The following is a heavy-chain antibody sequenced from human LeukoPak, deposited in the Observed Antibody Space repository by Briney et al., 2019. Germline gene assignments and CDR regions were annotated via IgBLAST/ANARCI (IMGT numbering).Heavy chain of an antibody. V-gene: IGHV4-38-2*01. CDR3: ARHFSRGWLDY. D-gene: IGHD6-19*01. CDR1: GYSISSGYY. J-gene: IGHJ4*02. CDR2: IYHSGST. Sequence: PSETLSLTCAVSGYSISSGYYWGWIRPPPGNGLEWIGSIYHSGSTYYNPSLKSRVTISVDTSKNQFSLKLSSVTAADTAVYYCARHFSRGWLDYWGQGTLVTVSS.